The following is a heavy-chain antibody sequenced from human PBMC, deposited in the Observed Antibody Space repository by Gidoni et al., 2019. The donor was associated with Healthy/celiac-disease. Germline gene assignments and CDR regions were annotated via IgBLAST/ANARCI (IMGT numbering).Heavy chain of an antibody. V-gene: IGHV4-39*01. D-gene: IGHD6-13*01. CDR3: ARHVSSIAAAVRFDY. J-gene: IGHJ4*02. CDR1: GGSISSSSYY. CDR2: IYYSGST. Sequence: QLQLQESGPGLVKPSEPLSLTCTVSGGSISSSSYYWGWIRQPPGKGLEWIGRIYYSGSTYYNPSLKSRVTISVDTSKNQFSLKLSSVTAADTAVYYCARHVSSIAAAVRFDYWGQGTLVTVSS.